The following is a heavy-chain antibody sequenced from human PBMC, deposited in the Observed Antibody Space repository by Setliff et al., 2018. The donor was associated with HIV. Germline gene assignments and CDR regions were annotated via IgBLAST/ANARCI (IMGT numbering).Heavy chain of an antibody. CDR3: ARAYNVYDYRFDSSGYDY. J-gene: IGHJ4*02. Sequence: HPGGSLRLSCGASGFIFSDSWMDWVRQAPGKGLEWVATIKKDGREKYYVDSVKGRFTISRDNAKNTVYLQMNSLRGEDTAVYYCARAYNVYDYRFDSSGYDYWGQGTLVTVSS. D-gene: IGHD3-22*01. CDR2: IKKDGREK. V-gene: IGHV3-7*01. CDR1: GFIFSDSW.